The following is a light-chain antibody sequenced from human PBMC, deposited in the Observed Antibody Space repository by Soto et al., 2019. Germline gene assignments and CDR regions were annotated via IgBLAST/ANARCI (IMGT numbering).Light chain of an antibody. Sequence: QSALTQPASVSGSPGQSITISCTGTSSDVWSYSLVSWYQQHPGTAPKLMIYEDSKRPSGVSNRFSGSKSGNTASLTISGLQAEDEADYYCCSYAGSSTPVVFGGGTKVTVL. CDR2: EDS. CDR1: SSDVWSYSL. J-gene: IGLJ2*01. CDR3: CSYAGSSTPVV. V-gene: IGLV2-23*01.